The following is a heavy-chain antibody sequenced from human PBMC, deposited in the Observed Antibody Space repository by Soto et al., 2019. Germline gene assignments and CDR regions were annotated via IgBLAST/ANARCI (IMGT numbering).Heavy chain of an antibody. CDR2: MSYDGSKI. J-gene: IGHJ6*02. CDR1: GFAFDTHG. CDR3: AKDRDPYYYYYLMDV. Sequence: GGSLSLSCEVSGFAFDTHGMHWIRPGAGEGLEWVATMSYDGSKIYYRDSVSGQFSISRDDSKRTLYLQMNSLRAEDTAFYYCAKDRDPYYYYYLMDVWGQGTTVTVSS. V-gene: IGHV3-30*18.